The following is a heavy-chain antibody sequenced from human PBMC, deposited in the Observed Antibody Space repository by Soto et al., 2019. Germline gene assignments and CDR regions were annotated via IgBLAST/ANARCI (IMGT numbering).Heavy chain of an antibody. J-gene: IGHJ4*02. D-gene: IGHD3-22*01. CDR1: GFTFTSSA. V-gene: IGHV1-58*01. CDR3: ARDRYYYDSSGYYRFDY. CDR2: IVVGSGNT. Sequence: SVKVSCKASGFTFTSSAVQWVRQARGQRLEWIGWIVVGSGNTNYAQKLQGRVTMTTDTSTSTAYMELRSLRSDDTAVYYCARDRYYYDSSGYYRFDYWGQGTPVTVSS.